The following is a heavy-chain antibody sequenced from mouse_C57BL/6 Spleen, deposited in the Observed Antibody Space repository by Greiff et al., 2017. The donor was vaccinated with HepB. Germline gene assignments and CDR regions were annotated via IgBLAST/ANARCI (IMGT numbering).Heavy chain of an antibody. Sequence: EVMLVESGAELVRPGASVKLSCTASGFNIKDDYMHWVKQRPEQGLEWIGWIDPENGDTEYASKFQGKATITADTSSNTAYLQLSSLTSEDTAVYYCTTQDYYGSSRFDYWGQGTTLTVSS. V-gene: IGHV14-4*01. CDR3: TTQDYYGSSRFDY. D-gene: IGHD1-1*01. CDR2: IDPENGDT. CDR1: GFNIKDDY. J-gene: IGHJ2*01.